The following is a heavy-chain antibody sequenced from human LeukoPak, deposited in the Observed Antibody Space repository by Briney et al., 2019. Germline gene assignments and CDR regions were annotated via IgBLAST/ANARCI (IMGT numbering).Heavy chain of an antibody. CDR3: ARGVEQWLGNFDY. J-gene: IGHJ4*02. CDR1: GGSFSGYY. CDR2: INHSGST. D-gene: IGHD6-19*01. V-gene: IGHV4-34*01. Sequence: SETLSLTCAVYGGSFSGYYCSWIRQPPGKGLEWIGEINHSGSTNYNPSLKSRVTISVDTSKNQFSLKLSSVTAADTAVYYCARGVEQWLGNFDYWGQGTLVTVSS.